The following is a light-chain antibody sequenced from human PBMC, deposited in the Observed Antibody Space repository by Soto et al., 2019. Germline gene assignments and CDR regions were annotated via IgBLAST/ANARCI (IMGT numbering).Light chain of an antibody. V-gene: IGKV1-5*02. J-gene: IGKJ4*01. Sequence: IRMTDSPSTLFAAVGDNPTIICRAGHSFRVCLPGYRQKPGKAPHLLIYDASNLKSGVPSRFSGSGSGTEFTLTISSLRPDDFATYYCQQYESYSLTFGGGTRVEIK. CDR2: DAS. CDR3: QQYESYSLT. CDR1: HSFRVC.